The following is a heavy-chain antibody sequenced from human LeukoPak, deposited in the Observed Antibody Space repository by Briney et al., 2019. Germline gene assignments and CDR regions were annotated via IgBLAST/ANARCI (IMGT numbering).Heavy chain of an antibody. Sequence: ASVKVSCKASGYTFTGYYMHWVRQAPGQGLEWMGWINPNSGGTNYAQKFQGRVTMTRDTSIRTAYMELSRLRSDDTAVYYCARDWGVEARPGYMDVWGKGTTVTVSS. CDR3: ARDWGVEARPGYMDV. D-gene: IGHD6-6*01. CDR2: INPNSGGT. V-gene: IGHV1-2*02. J-gene: IGHJ6*03. CDR1: GYTFTGYY.